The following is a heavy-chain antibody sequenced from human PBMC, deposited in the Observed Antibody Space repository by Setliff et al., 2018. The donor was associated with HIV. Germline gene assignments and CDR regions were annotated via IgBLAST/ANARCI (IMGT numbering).Heavy chain of an antibody. CDR1: GFMFTSYA. J-gene: IGHJ4*02. Sequence: GGSLRLSCAASGFMFTSYAMTWVRQAPGKGLEWVSTIRGSADTTHYADFVKGRFTISRDNSEDTLYLQMNSLRAEDMAVYYCAREDSSWYGSLDYWGQGTLVTVSS. CDR3: AREDSSWYGSLDY. D-gene: IGHD6-13*01. CDR2: IRGSADTT. V-gene: IGHV3-23*01.